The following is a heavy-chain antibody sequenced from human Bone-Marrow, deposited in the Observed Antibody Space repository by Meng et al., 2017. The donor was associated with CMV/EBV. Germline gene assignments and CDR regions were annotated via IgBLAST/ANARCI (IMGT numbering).Heavy chain of an antibody. V-gene: IGHV3-11*06. CDR3: ARDTAMDRTPYYYYYGMDV. D-gene: IGHD5-18*01. J-gene: IGHJ6*02. CDR1: GFTFSDYY. Sequence: GESLKISCAASGFTFSDYYMSWIRQAPGKGLEWVSSISSSSSYIYYADSVKGRFTISRDNAKNSLYLQMNSLRAEDTAVYYCARDTAMDRTPYYYYYGMDVWGQGTTVTASS. CDR2: ISSSSSYI.